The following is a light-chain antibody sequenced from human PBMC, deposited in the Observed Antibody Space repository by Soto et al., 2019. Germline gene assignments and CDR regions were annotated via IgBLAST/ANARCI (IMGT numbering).Light chain of an antibody. CDR3: QQYNNWPQT. V-gene: IGKV3-20*01. Sequence: EIVLTQSPATLSLSPGERATLSCRASQRVSSSYLAWYQQKPGQAPRLVIYGASSRAPGIPDRFSGGGSGTEFTLTISSLQSEDFAEYHCQQYNNWPQTFGQGTKVDIK. CDR2: GAS. CDR1: QRVSSSY. J-gene: IGKJ1*01.